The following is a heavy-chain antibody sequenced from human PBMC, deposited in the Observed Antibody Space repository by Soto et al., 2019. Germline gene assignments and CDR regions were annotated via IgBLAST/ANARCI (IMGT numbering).Heavy chain of an antibody. V-gene: IGHV1-69*13. CDR1: GGTFSSYA. Sequence: ASVKVSCKASGGTFSSYAISWVRQAPGQGLEWMGGIIPIFGTANYAQKFQGRVTITADESTSTAYMELSSLRSEDTAVYYCASPEKIVPAAMEGDDAFDIWGQGTMVTVSS. J-gene: IGHJ3*02. D-gene: IGHD2-2*01. CDR2: IIPIFGTA. CDR3: ASPEKIVPAAMEGDDAFDI.